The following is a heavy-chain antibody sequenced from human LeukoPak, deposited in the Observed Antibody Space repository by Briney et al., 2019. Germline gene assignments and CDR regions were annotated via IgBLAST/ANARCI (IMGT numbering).Heavy chain of an antibody. CDR3: ARSIIILVGHNWFDP. CDR2: MNPNSGNT. J-gene: IGHJ5*02. V-gene: IGHV1-8*03. Sequence: EASVKVSCKASGYTFTSYVINWVRHATGQGLEWMGWMNPNSGNTGYAQKFQGRVTITRGTSISTPYIEQSRLRAAETAVYYCARSIIILVGHNWFDPWGQGTLVTVSS. D-gene: IGHD2-21*01. CDR1: GYTFTSYV.